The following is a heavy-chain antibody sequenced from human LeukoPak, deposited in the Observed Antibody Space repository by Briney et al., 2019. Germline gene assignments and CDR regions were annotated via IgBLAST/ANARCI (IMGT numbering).Heavy chain of an antibody. D-gene: IGHD1-1*01. Sequence: GESLKISCKGAGYSFASYWIGWVRQMHGKGLEWMGIIYPGDSDTRYSPSFQGQVTISADKSISTAYLQWSSLKASDTAMYYCARRRRNDGGLGYMDVWGKGTTVTVSS. J-gene: IGHJ6*03. CDR3: ARRRRNDGGLGYMDV. CDR1: GYSFASYW. CDR2: IYPGDSDT. V-gene: IGHV5-51*01.